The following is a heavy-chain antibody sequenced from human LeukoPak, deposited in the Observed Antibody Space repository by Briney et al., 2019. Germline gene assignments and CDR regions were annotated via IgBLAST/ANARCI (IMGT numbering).Heavy chain of an antibody. CDR2: ISYDGSNK. CDR3: AKGGSVAAAGSDIDY. V-gene: IGHV3-30*18. CDR1: GFTFSSYG. Sequence: GRSLRLSCAASGFTFSSYGMHWVRQAPGKGLEWVAVISYDGSNKYYADSVKGRFTISRDNSKNTLYLQMNSLRAEDTAVYYCAKGGSVAAAGSDIDYWGQGTLVTVSS. D-gene: IGHD6-13*01. J-gene: IGHJ4*02.